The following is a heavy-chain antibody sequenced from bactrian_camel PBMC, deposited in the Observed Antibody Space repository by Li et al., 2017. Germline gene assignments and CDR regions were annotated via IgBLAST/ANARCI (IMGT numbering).Heavy chain of an antibody. Sequence: QLVESGGGLVQPGGSLRLSCAASGFTVGSYAMSWVRQTPGQGFEWVSAINSGGGRTYYADSVKGRFTISSDNAKNTVYLQMNSLKSEDTALYYCAQNGGNWGGEYNSWGQGTQVTVS. CDR3: AQNGGNWGGEYNS. V-gene: IGHV3S40*01. CDR2: INSGGGRT. CDR1: GFTVGSYA. D-gene: IGHD5*01. J-gene: IGHJ4*01.